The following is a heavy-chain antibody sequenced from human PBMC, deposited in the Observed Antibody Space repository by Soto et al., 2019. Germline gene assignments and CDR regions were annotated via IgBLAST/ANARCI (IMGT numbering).Heavy chain of an antibody. V-gene: IGHV3-23*01. CDR2: ISGSGGST. D-gene: IGHD3-10*01. CDR3: AKKNLFGSGTKDY. CDR1: GFTFSTYP. J-gene: IGHJ4*02. Sequence: EVQLLESGGGLVQVGESLRLSCPASGFTFSTYPMSWVRQVPGKGLEWVSSISGSGGSTYYADSVRGRFTISRDNSKNALYLHMNSLRAEETAVYYCAKKNLFGSGTKDYWGQGTLVTVSS.